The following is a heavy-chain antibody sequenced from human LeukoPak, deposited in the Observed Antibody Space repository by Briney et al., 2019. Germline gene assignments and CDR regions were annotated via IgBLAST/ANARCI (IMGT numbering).Heavy chain of an antibody. Sequence: GAPVKVSCKASGYTFTNYGISWVRQAPGQGLEWMGWISGYNTNTNYAQKLQGRVTMTTDTSTSTAYMELRSLKSDDTAVYYCARGGQRYYYYMDVWGKGTTVTVPS. CDR3: ARGGQRYYYYMDV. CDR2: ISGYNTNT. V-gene: IGHV1-18*01. CDR1: GYTFTNYG. J-gene: IGHJ6*03. D-gene: IGHD3-10*01.